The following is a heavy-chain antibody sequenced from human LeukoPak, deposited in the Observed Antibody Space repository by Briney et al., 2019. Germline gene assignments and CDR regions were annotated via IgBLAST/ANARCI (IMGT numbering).Heavy chain of an antibody. CDR2: IYYSGST. J-gene: IGHJ4*02. CDR3: ARLSYDRSGYWPGYFDY. Sequence: SETLSLTCTVSGGSISSYYWNWIRQPPGKGLEWIGYIYYSGSTNYSPSLKSRVTISVDMSKNQFSLKLSSVTAADTAVYYCARLSYDRSGYWPGYFDYWGQGTLVTVSS. CDR1: GGSISSYY. V-gene: IGHV4-59*08. D-gene: IGHD3-22*01.